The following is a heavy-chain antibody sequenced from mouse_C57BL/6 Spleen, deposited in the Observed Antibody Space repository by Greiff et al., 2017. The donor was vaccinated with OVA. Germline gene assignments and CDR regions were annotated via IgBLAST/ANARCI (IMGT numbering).Heavy chain of an antibody. CDR3: ARYSNYGFDY. Sequence: VQLQQPGAELVRPGTSVKLSCKASGYTFTSYWMHWVQQRPGQGLEWIGVIDPSDSYTNYNQKFKGKATLTVDTSSSTAYMQLSSLTSEDSAVYYCARYSNYGFDYWGQGTTLTVSS. J-gene: IGHJ2*01. CDR2: IDPSDSYT. D-gene: IGHD2-5*01. CDR1: GYTFTSYW. V-gene: IGHV1-59*01.